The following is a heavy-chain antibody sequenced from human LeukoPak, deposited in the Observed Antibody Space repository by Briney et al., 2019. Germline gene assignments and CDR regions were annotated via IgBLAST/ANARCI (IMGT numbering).Heavy chain of an antibody. CDR3: AKTSDAGFDP. J-gene: IGHJ5*02. CDR2: IGASGGNT. CDR1: GFTFRNYV. V-gene: IGHV3-23*01. Sequence: GGSLRLSCAASGFTFRNYVMSWVRQAPGKGPEWVSAIGASGGNTYYADSVKGRFTISRDNSKNTLYLQMSSLRVEDTALYYCAKTSDAGFDPWGQGTLVTVPS.